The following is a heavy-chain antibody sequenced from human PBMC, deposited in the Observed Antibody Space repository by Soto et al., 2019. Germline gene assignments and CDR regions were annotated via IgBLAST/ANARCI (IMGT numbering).Heavy chain of an antibody. CDR2: INAGNGNT. V-gene: IGHV1-3*01. J-gene: IGHJ4*02. D-gene: IGHD5-12*01. CDR3: ASTRGYSGSGTQFDY. Sequence: QVQLVQSGAEVKKPGASVKVSCKASGYTFTSYAMHWVRQAPGQRLEWMGWINAGNGNTKYSQKFQGRVTITRDTSASTAYMELSSLRSEDTAVYYCASTRGYSGSGTQFDYWGQGTLVTVSS. CDR1: GYTFTSYA.